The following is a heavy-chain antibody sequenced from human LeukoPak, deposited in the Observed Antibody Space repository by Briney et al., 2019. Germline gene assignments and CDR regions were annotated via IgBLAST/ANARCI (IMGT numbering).Heavy chain of an antibody. J-gene: IGHJ4*02. CDR3: AKGGGIHVSFDY. CDR2: IYSGGTT. D-gene: IGHD3-10*01. CDR1: GFTVSSNY. Sequence: GGSLRLSCAASGFTVSSNYMSWVRQAPGKGLEWVSVIYSGGTTYYAGSVKGRFTISRDNSKNTLYLRMNSLIAEDTAVYYCAKGGGIHVSFDYWGQGTLVTVSS. V-gene: IGHV3-66*01.